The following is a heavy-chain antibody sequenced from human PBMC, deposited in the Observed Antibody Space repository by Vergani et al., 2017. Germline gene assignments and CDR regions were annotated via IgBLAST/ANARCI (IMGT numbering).Heavy chain of an antibody. CDR3: AREDTAMATDY. J-gene: IGHJ4*02. CDR1: GFTFSSYG. V-gene: IGHV3-30*02. CDR2: IRYDGSNK. D-gene: IGHD5-18*01. Sequence: QVQLVESGGGVVQPGGSLRLSCAASGFTFSSYGMHWVRQAPGKGLEWVAFIRYDGSNKYYADSVKGRFTISRDNSKNTLYLQMNSLRAEETAVYYCAREDTAMATDYWGQGTLVTVSS.